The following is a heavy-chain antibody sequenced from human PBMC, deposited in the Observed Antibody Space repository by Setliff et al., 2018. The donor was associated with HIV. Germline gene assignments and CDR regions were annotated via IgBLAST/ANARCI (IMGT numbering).Heavy chain of an antibody. CDR3: ARGPRGYDSSYYFDY. Sequence: ASVKVSCKASGHTFSGYYMHWVRQAPGQGLEWMGWINLNSGGTNYAQKFQGWVTMTRDTSIITAYMQLDRLGSDDTAVYYCARGPRGYDSSYYFDYWGQGTLVTVSS. CDR2: INLNSGGT. V-gene: IGHV1-2*04. CDR1: GHTFSGYY. J-gene: IGHJ4*02. D-gene: IGHD3-22*01.